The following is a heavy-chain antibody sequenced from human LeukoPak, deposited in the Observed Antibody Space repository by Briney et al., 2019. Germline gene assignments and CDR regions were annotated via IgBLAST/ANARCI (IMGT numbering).Heavy chain of an antibody. CDR2: ISAYNGNT. CDR1: GYTFTSYG. Sequence: EASVKVSCKASGYTFTSYGISWVRQAPGQGLEWMGWISAYNGNTNYAQKLQGRVTMTTDTSTSTAYMELRSLRSDDTAVYYCARGNYYDSTDDAFDIWGQGTMVTVSS. J-gene: IGHJ3*02. V-gene: IGHV1-18*01. D-gene: IGHD3-22*01. CDR3: ARGNYYDSTDDAFDI.